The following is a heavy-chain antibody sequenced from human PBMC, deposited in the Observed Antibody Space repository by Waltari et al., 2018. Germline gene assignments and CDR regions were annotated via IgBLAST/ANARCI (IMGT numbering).Heavy chain of an antibody. D-gene: IGHD3-16*01. CDR3: ARLAAPGGSLGSHVDF. J-gene: IGHJ4*02. V-gene: IGHV5-51*01. CDR1: GYYFASYW. CDR2: VYPGESDT. Sequence: EVQLVQSGAELKTIGESLKISCSGSGYYFASYWIARGRQMPGKGLTWMGFVYPGESDTKYSPSFRGRVTLPADKSINTAYLQRSSLRASDSAMYYCARLAAPGGSLGSHVDFWGQGTLVTVSS.